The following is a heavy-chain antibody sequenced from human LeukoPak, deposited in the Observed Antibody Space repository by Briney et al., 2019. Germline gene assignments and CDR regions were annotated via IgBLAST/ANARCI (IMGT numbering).Heavy chain of an antibody. Sequence: GGSLRLSCAASGFRFSDYWMSWVRQAPGKGLEWVANIKEDGAEKYYVESVKGRFTIFRDNAKHSLHLQMNSLRVEDTAVYYCASGMTEFDYWGQRTLVTVSS. CDR2: IKEDGAEK. CDR3: ASGMTEFDY. CDR1: GFRFSDYW. J-gene: IGHJ4*02. V-gene: IGHV3-7*01.